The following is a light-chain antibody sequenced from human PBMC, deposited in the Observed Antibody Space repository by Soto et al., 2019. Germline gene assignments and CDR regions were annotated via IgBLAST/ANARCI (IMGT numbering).Light chain of an antibody. CDR3: QQYKSYSLYS. J-gene: IGKJ2*03. V-gene: IGKV1-5*03. CDR1: QNIDHW. Sequence: GDRVTITCRASQNIDHWLAWYQQKPGKAPNLLIYKASTLESGVPSRFSGKESGTEFTLTISSLQPDDFATYYCQQYKSYSLYSFGQGTKLES. CDR2: KAS.